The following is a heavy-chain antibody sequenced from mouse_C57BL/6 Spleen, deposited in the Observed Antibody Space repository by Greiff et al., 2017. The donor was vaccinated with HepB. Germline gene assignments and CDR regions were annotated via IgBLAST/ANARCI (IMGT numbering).Heavy chain of an antibody. CDR3: ARGGNHFAY. Sequence: QVQLQQPGAELVMPGASVKLSCKASGYTFTSYWMHWVKQRPGQGLEWIGEIDPSDSYTNYNQKFKGKSTLTVDKSSSTAYMQLSSLTSVDSAVYYCARGGNHFAYWGQGTLVTVSA. D-gene: IGHD2-1*01. J-gene: IGHJ3*01. V-gene: IGHV1-69*01. CDR1: GYTFTSYW. CDR2: IDPSDSYT.